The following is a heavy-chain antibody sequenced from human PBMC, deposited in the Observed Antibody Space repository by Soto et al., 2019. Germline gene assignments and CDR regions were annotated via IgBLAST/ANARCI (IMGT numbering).Heavy chain of an antibody. CDR3: ARGVDAGMDV. D-gene: IGHD1-1*01. V-gene: IGHV1-8*01. Sequence: GASVKVSCKASGYTFATYDINWVRQATGQGLEWMGWMSPNNGNTGYAQKFQGRVTMTRDTSISTAYMELSSLTSEDTAVYYCARGVDAGMDVWGQGIMVTVS. J-gene: IGHJ6*02. CDR1: GYTFATYD. CDR2: MSPNNGNT.